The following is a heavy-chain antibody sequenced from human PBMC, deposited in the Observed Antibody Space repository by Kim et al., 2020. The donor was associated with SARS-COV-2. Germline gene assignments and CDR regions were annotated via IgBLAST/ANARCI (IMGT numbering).Heavy chain of an antibody. CDR3: ARQIGGSYTGDFDY. Sequence: SETLSLTCTVSGSSISSYYWSWIRQPPGKGLEWIGYIYYSGSTNYNPSLKSRVTISVDTSKNQFSLKLSSVTAADTAVYFCARQIGGSYTGDFDYWGQGTLVTVSS. CDR2: IYYSGST. D-gene: IGHD1-26*01. J-gene: IGHJ4*02. V-gene: IGHV4-59*08. CDR1: GSSISSYY.